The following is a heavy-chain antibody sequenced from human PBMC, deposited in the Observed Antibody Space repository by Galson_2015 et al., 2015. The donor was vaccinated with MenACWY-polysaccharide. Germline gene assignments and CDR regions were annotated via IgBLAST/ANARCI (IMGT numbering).Heavy chain of an antibody. CDR2: VSYTGSA. Sequence: TLSLTCAVSSGSISSKDWWTWVRQPPGEGLEWIGYVSYTGSAYPNPSFQSRLTMSVDTSKNQFSLNLYFVTAADTAMYYCAREVDIPVTSDAFDIWGQGTMVTVSS. CDR1: SGSISSKDW. CDR3: AREVDIPVTSDAFDI. J-gene: IGHJ3*02. V-gene: IGHV4-4*02. D-gene: IGHD5-12*01.